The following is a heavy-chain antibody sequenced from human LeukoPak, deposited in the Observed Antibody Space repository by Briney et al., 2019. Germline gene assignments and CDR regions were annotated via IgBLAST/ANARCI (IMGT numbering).Heavy chain of an antibody. CDR3: AKDMRDGDSIAVAGTGYYFDY. Sequence: GGCPRLSCAASGYTPDDYTRYRVRPAPRKGRERVSLISWDGGSTYYADSVKGRFTISRDNSKNSLYLQMNSLRAEDTALYYCAKDMRDGDSIAVAGTGYYFDYWGQGTLVTVSS. V-gene: IGHV3-43D*03. CDR2: ISWDGGST. CDR1: GYTPDDYT. D-gene: IGHD6-19*01. J-gene: IGHJ4*02.